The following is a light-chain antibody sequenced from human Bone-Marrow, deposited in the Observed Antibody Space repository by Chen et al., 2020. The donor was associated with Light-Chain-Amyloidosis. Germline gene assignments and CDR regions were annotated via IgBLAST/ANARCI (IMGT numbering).Light chain of an antibody. J-gene: IGLJ3*02. V-gene: IGLV2-14*03. Sequence: QSALTQPASASGSPGQAITISCTGTSSDVGGYNYVSWYQQHPGKAPKLMIYDVSNRPSGVSNRFSGSKSGNTASLTISGLQAEDEADYYCSSYTSSSRVFGGGTKLTVL. CDR2: DVS. CDR3: SSYTSSSRV. CDR1: SSDVGGYNY.